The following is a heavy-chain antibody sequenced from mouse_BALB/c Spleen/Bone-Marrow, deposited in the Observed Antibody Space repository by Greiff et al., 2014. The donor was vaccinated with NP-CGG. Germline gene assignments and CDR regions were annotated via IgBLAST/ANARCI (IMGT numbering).Heavy chain of an antibody. D-gene: IGHD1-1*01. Sequence: VKLMESEPGLVAPSQSLSITCTVSGFSLTTYGVHWVRQSPGKGLEWLGVIWAGGSTNYNSTLMSRLSISKDNSKNQVFLKMNSLQTDDTAIYYCARNLLPPYWYFDVWGAGTTVTVSS. J-gene: IGHJ1*01. CDR1: GFSLTTYG. V-gene: IGHV2-9*02. CDR3: ARNLLPPYWYFDV. CDR2: IWAGGST.